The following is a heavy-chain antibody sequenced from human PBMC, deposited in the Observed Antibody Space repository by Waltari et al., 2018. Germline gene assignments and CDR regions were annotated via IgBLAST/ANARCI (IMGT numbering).Heavy chain of an antibody. CDR2: IYYRGST. V-gene: IGHV4-38-2*02. Sequence: QVQLQESGPGLVKPSETLSLTCVVSGYSITSGYFWGWIRQPPGKGLEWIGSIYYRGSTYYSPTLKGRVTISRDTSKNQFSLNMNSVTAADTAIYYCARDGPAGTTQWDQGTLVTVSS. CDR3: ARDGPAGTTQ. J-gene: IGHJ4*02. D-gene: IGHD1-1*01. CDR1: GYSITSGYF.